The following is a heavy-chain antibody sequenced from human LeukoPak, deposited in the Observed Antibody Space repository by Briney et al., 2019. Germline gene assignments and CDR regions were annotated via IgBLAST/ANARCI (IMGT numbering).Heavy chain of an antibody. J-gene: IGHJ4*02. CDR2: FDPEDGET. D-gene: IGHD3-22*01. CDR3: ATADYYDSSGYYSEFDY. CDR1: GYTFTGYY. V-gene: IGHV1-24*01. Sequence: ASVKVSCKASGYTFTGYYMHWVRQAPGKGLEWMGGFDPEDGETIYAQKFQGRVTMTEDTSTDTAYMELSSLRSEDTAVYYCATADYYDSSGYYSEFDYWGQGTLVTVSS.